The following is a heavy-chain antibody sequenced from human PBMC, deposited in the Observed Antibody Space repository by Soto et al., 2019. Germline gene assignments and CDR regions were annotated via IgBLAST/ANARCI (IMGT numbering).Heavy chain of an antibody. D-gene: IGHD3-10*01. V-gene: IGHV2-5*02. CDR1: GFSLSTSGVG. CDR3: AHRAITMVRGVIILEYFQQ. CDR2: IYWDDDK. J-gene: IGHJ1*01. Sequence: SGPTLVNPTQTLTLTCTFSGFSLSTSGVGVGWIRQPPGKALEWLALIYWDDDKRYSPSLKSRLTITKDTSKNQVVLTMTNMDPVDTATYYCAHRAITMVRGVIILEYFQQWGQGTLVTVSS.